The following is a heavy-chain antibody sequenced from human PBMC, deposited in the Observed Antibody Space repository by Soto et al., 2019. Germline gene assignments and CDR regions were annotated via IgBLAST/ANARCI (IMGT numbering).Heavy chain of an antibody. CDR2: IDYSGHT. D-gene: IGHD3-10*01. CDR1: GGSVSSGSYY. Sequence: SETLSLTCTVTGGSVSSGSYYWSWIRQPPGKGLEWIGYIDYSGHTNYNPSLKSRVTISVDTSKNQFSLKLRSMTAADTAVYYCSRDAVVIRGVLAEIDYWGQGVLVTVSS. V-gene: IGHV4-61*01. J-gene: IGHJ4*02. CDR3: SRDAVVIRGVLAEIDY.